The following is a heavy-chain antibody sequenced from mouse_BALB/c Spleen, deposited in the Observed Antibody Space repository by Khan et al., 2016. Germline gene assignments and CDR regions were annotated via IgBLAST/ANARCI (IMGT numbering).Heavy chain of an antibody. CDR3: TRSCYSMDY. CDR2: ILPGNANS. V-gene: IGHV1-9*01. J-gene: IGHJ4*01. Sequence: QVQLQQSGAELMKPGASVKISCKATGYTFSNYWIEWVKQRPGHGLEWIGDILPGNANSNYNENLKGKATLTADTSSNTAYMQLSSLTSEDSAVYYCTRSCYSMDYWGRGSSVTVSS. CDR1: GYTFSNYW.